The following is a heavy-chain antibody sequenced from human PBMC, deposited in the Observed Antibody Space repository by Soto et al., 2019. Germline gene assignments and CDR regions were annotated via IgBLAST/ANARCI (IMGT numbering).Heavy chain of an antibody. Sequence: PSETLSLTCPVSGDYLSSYYWSWMRQTPGKGLEWIGYIYYSGSTNYNPSLKSRVTISIDTSKNEFSLKVSSVTAADTAVYYCARTLRGYSYGPFDYWGQGTLVTVSS. CDR2: IYYSGST. D-gene: IGHD5-18*01. V-gene: IGHV4-59*01. CDR1: GDYLSSYY. J-gene: IGHJ4*02. CDR3: ARTLRGYSYGPFDY.